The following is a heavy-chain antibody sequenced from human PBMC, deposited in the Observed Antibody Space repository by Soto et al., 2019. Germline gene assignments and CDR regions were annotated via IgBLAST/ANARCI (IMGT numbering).Heavy chain of an antibody. CDR3: ASLTQDIVVVPAASPIDENGGYYYYMDV. V-gene: IGHV4-39*01. D-gene: IGHD2-2*01. CDR1: GGSISSSSYY. CDR2: IYYSGST. J-gene: IGHJ6*03. Sequence: SETLSLTCTVSGGSISSSSYYWGWIRQPPGKGLEWIGSIYYSGSTYYNPSLKSRVTISVDTSKNQFSLKLSSVTAADTAVYYCASLTQDIVVVPAASPIDENGGYYYYMDVWGKGTTVTVSS.